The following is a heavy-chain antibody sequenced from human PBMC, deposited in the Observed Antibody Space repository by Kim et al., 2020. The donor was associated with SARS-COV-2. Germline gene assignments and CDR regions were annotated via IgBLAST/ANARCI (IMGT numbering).Heavy chain of an antibody. V-gene: IGHV1-69*04. CDR3: ARDGDCSGGSCYSRQYYMDV. D-gene: IGHD2-15*01. Sequence: MGRIIPIFGIANDAQKFQGRVTITADKSTSTAYMGLSSLRSEDTAVYYCARDGDCSGGSCYSRQYYMDVWGKGTTVTVSS. J-gene: IGHJ6*03. CDR2: IIPIFGIA.